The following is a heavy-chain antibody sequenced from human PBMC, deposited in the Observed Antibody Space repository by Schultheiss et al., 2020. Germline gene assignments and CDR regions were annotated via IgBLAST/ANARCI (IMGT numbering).Heavy chain of an antibody. CDR3: ARGGAAADP. CDR1: GGSISSSNW. V-gene: IGHV4-4*02. D-gene: IGHD6-13*01. Sequence: SETLSLTCAVSGGSISSSNWWSWVRQPPGKGLEWIGYIYYSGSTNYNPSLKSRVTISVDKSKNQFSLELRSVTAADTAMYYCARGGAAADPWGQGTLVTVSS. J-gene: IGHJ5*02. CDR2: IYYSGST.